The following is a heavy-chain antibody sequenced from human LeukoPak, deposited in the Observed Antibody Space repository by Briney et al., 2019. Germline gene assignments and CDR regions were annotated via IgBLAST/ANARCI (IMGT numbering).Heavy chain of an antibody. CDR2: ISAYNGNT. CDR3: ARDHRQSMIAAFDP. CDR1: GYTLTELS. D-gene: IGHD2-21*01. V-gene: IGHV1-18*01. Sequence: WASVKVSCKVSGYTLTELSMHWVRQAPGQGLEWMGWISAYNGNTNYAQKLQGRVTMTTDTSTSTAYMELRSLRSDDTAVYCCARDHRQSMIAAFDPWGQGTLVTVSS. J-gene: IGHJ5*02.